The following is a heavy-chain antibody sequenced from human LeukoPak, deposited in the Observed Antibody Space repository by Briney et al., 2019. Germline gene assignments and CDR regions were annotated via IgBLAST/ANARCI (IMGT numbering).Heavy chain of an antibody. CDR3: AREGSYSWFDP. V-gene: IGHV3-33*01. D-gene: IGHD3-10*01. CDR1: GFTFSSYA. CDR2: IWYDGSNK. Sequence: GGSLRLSCAASGFTFSSYAMHWVRQAPGKGLEWVAVIWYDGSNKYYADSVKGRFTISRDNSRNTLYLQMNSLRAEDTAVYYCAREGSYSWFDPWGQGTLVTVSS. J-gene: IGHJ5*02.